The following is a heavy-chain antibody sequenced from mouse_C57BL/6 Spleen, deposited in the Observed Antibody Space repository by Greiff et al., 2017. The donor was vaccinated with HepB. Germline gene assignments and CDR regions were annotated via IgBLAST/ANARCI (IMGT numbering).Heavy chain of an antibody. CDR2: IDPETGGT. Sequence: VKLQESGAELVRPGASVTLSCKASGYTFTDYEMHWVKQTPVHGLEWIGAIDPETGGTAYNQKFKGKAILTADKSSSTAYMELRSLPSEDSAVYYCTREGGRRNDYWGQGTTLTVSS. V-gene: IGHV1-15*01. J-gene: IGHJ2*01. CDR3: TREGGRRNDY. D-gene: IGHD3-3*01. CDR1: GYTFTDYE.